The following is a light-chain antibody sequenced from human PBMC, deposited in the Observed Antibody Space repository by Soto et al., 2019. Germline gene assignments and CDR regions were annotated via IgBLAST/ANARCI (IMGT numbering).Light chain of an antibody. CDR3: QHYNTYSAT. Sequence: EIQLTQSPSTLSASLGDRATLTCRASQSVRSKLAWYQQKPGQAPRLLIYGVSNLATGIPSRFSGSGSGTEFTLIISSLQPDDFALYCCQHYNTYSATFGQGTKVDI. CDR2: GVS. CDR1: QSVRSK. J-gene: IGKJ1*01. V-gene: IGKV1-5*01.